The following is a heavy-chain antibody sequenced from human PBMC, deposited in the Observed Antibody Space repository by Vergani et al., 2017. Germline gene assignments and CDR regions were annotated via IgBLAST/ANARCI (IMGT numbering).Heavy chain of an antibody. CDR3: ARVFYSSGSYVFFF. D-gene: IGHD6-19*01. J-gene: IGHJ4*02. Sequence: EVQLLESGGNLVQPGGSLRLSCAASGFTFSSYAMSWVRQAPGEGLEWVSSINGSDDKTYYTDSVRGRFSISRDTSKNTLYLQMNSLRAEDTGVYFCARVFYSSGSYVFFFWGQGTLVTVSS. CDR2: INGSDDKT. CDR1: GFTFSSYA. V-gene: IGHV3-23*01.